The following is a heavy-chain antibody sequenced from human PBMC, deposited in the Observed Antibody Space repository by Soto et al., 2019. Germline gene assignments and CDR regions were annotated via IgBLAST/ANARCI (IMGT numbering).Heavy chain of an antibody. CDR2: FSGSGSST. Sequence: EVYLLESGGGLIQPGGSLRLSCAASGFTFSNYAMTWVRQAPGKGLEWVSSFSGSGSSTFYADSVKGRFTIARDKSTSTLYLQMNSLRAEDTAIYYCAKVQRGFSSAARMDYWVQGTLVTVS. D-gene: IGHD6-25*01. J-gene: IGHJ4*02. V-gene: IGHV3-23*01. CDR3: AKVQRGFSSAARMDY. CDR1: GFTFSNYA.